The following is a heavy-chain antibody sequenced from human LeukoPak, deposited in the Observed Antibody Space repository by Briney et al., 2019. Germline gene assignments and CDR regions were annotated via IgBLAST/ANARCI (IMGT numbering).Heavy chain of an antibody. V-gene: IGHV4-39*01. D-gene: IGHD2-2*01. Sequence: PSKSLSLTCTVSGGSISSSSYYWGWIRQPPGKGLEWIGSIYYSGSTYYNPSLKSRVTISVDTSKNQFSLKLSSVTAADTAVYYCASSVGYCSSTSCYFDYWGQGTPVTVSS. CDR2: IYYSGST. CDR1: GGSISSSSYY. CDR3: ASSVGYCSSTSCYFDY. J-gene: IGHJ4*02.